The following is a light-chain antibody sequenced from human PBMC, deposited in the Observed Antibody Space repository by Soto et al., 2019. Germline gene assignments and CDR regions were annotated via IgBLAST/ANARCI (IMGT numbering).Light chain of an antibody. J-gene: IGKJ2*01. Sequence: EIVLTQSPGTLSLSPGERVTLSCRASQSVTSRHLAWYQQKPGQAPRLLIFAASGRPPTIPSRFSGSGSGTDFTLTISRLEAEDFAVYFCQQYHTSPYTSGQGTRLEIK. V-gene: IGKV3-20*01. CDR3: QQYHTSPYT. CDR1: QSVTSRH. CDR2: AAS.